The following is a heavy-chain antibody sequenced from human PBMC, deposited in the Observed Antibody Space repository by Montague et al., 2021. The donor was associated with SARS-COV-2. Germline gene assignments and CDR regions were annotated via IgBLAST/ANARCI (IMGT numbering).Heavy chain of an antibody. J-gene: IGHJ3*02. CDR3: ARGGATYYYDTSGYVNAFDT. CDR2: IYYNGYT. CDR1: GGSMSDHY. V-gene: IGHV4-59*11. D-gene: IGHD3-22*01. Sequence: SETLSLTCTVSGGSMSDHYWAWIRQPPGKGLEWIGYIYYNGYTNYNPSLKSRVTISVDTSKNQFSLRLSSVTAADTAVYFCARGGATYYYDTSGYVNAFDTWGQGTMVTVSS.